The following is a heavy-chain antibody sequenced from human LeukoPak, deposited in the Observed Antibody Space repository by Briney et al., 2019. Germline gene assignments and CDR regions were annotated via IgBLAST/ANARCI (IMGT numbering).Heavy chain of an antibody. Sequence: PGGSLRLPCTASGFTFGDYAMSWVRQAPGKGLEWVGFIRSKAYGGTTEYAASVKGRFTISRDDSKSIAYLQMNSLKTEDTAVYYCTSLTEKNYYYYYMDVWGKGTTVTVSS. D-gene: IGHD1-20*01. CDR3: TSLTEKNYYYYYMDV. V-gene: IGHV3-49*04. CDR2: IRSKAYGGTT. J-gene: IGHJ6*03. CDR1: GFTFGDYA.